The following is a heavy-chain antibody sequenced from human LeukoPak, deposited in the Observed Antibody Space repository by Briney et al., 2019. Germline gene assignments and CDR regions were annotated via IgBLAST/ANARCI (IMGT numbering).Heavy chain of an antibody. V-gene: IGHV3-23*01. J-gene: IGHJ4*02. Sequence: GGSLRLSCAASGFTFSSYAMSWVRQAPGKGREWVSAISGSGGSTYYADSVKGRFTISRDNSKNTLYMQMNSLGAEDRAVYYCAKGEGQIFGVVISYYFDYWGQGTLVTVSS. CDR3: AKGEGQIFGVVISYYFDY. D-gene: IGHD3-3*01. CDR1: GFTFSSYA. CDR2: ISGSGGST.